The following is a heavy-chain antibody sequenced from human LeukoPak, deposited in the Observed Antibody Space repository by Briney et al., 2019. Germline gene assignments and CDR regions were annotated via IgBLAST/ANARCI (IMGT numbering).Heavy chain of an antibody. D-gene: IGHD4-23*01. J-gene: IGHJ4*02. CDR1: GYTFIDYC. Sequence: ASVNGSCQTSGYTFIDYCMHCVRQAPRQGLEWMGIINPSGGSTSYAQKFQGRVTLTRDTSTSTVYMELSSLRSEDTAVYYCARDYGGNDGFDYWGQGTLVTVSS. CDR2: INPSGGST. CDR3: ARDYGGNDGFDY. V-gene: IGHV1-46*01.